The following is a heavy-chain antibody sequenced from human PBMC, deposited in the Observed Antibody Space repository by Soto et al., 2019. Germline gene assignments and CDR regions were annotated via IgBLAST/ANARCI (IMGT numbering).Heavy chain of an antibody. V-gene: IGHV3-33*01. J-gene: IGHJ6*02. CDR2: IWYDGSNK. CDR1: GFTFSSYG. D-gene: IGHD3-22*01. CDR3: ARETYYYDSSGYYGGMDV. Sequence: GGSLRLSCAASGFTFSSYGMHWVRQAPGKGLEWVAVIWYDGSNKYYADSVKGRFTISRDNSKNTLYLQMNSLRAEDTAVYYCARETYYYDSSGYYGGMDVWGQGTTVTV.